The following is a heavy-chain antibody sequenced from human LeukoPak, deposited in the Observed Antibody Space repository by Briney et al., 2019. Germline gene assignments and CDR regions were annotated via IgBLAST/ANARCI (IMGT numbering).Heavy chain of an antibody. CDR2: IYYSGST. J-gene: IGHJ4*02. CDR3: ARGRTNFDY. CDR1: GGSISSGDYY. Sequence: SETLSLTCAVSGGSISSGDYYWSWIRQPPGKGLEWIGYIYYSGSTYYNPSLKSRVTISVDTSKNQFPLKLSSVTAADTAVYYRARGRTNFDYWGQGTLVTVSS. D-gene: IGHD1-7*01. V-gene: IGHV4-30-4*08.